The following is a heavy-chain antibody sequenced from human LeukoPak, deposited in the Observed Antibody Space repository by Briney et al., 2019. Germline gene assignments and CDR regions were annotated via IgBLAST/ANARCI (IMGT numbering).Heavy chain of an antibody. CDR3: ARHLRGASIFYDY. J-gene: IGHJ4*02. V-gene: IGHV4-31*03. Sequence: SETLSLTCTVSGGSISSGGYYWSWIRQHPGKGLEWIGYIYYSGSTYYNPSLKSRVTISVDTSKSLFSLKLTSVTAADTAVYYCARHLRGASIFYDYWGQGTLVTVSS. D-gene: IGHD1-26*01. CDR1: GGSISSGGYY. CDR2: IYYSGST.